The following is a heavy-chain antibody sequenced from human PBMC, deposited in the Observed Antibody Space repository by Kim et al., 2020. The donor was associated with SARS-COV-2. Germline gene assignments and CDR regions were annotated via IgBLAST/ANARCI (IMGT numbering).Heavy chain of an antibody. CDR3: ANPEHRFDP. V-gene: IGHV3-30*02. D-gene: IGHD1-26*01. Sequence: SNKYYADSVKGRFTISRDNSKNTLYLQMNSLRAEDTAVYYCANPEHRFDPWGQGTLVTVSS. J-gene: IGHJ5*02. CDR2: SNK.